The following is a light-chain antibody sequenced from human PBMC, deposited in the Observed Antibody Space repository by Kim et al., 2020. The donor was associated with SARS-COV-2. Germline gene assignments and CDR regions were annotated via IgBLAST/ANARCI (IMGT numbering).Light chain of an antibody. Sequence: SYELTQPPSVSVAPGKTARITCWGNNIGSKSVHWYQQKPGQAPVLVIYHDSDRPSGIPERFSGSNSGNTATLTISRVEAGDEADYYCQVWDSSSDHPVFGGGTQLTVL. J-gene: IGLJ3*02. CDR3: QVWDSSSDHPV. CDR2: HDS. CDR1: NIGSKS. V-gene: IGLV3-21*04.